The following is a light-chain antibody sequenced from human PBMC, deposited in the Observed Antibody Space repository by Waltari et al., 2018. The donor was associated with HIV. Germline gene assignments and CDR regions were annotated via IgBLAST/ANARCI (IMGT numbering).Light chain of an antibody. CDR1: TSNIGSNY. J-gene: IGLJ3*02. V-gene: IGLV1-47*01. CDR3: SVWDDTLSGPV. CDR2: RDK. Sequence: QSELTQPPSTSGTPGQRVTISCSGTTSNIGSNYVSWYQRLPGTAPKVYIYRDKQRPSGVPARFSGSKSGTSASLAISGLRSEDEADYFCSVWDDTLSGPVFGGGTRLTVL.